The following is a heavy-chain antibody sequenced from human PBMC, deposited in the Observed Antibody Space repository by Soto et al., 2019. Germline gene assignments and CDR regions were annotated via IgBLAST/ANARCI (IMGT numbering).Heavy chain of an antibody. V-gene: IGHV1-2*04. CDR2: INPNSGGT. Sequence: GASVKVSCKASGYTFTGYYMHWVRQAPGEGFEWMGWINPNSGGTNYAQKFQGWVTMTRDTSISTAYMELSRLRSDDTAVYYCARELYYYDSSGYPHRYFDYWGQGTLVTVSS. J-gene: IGHJ4*02. D-gene: IGHD3-22*01. CDR3: ARELYYYDSSGYPHRYFDY. CDR1: GYTFTGYY.